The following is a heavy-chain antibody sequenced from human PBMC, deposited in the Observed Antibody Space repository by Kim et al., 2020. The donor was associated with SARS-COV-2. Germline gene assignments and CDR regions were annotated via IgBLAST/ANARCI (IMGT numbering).Heavy chain of an antibody. D-gene: IGHD6-25*01. CDR1: GFTFSSYS. Sequence: GGSLRLSCAASGFTFSSYSMSWVRQAPGKGLEWVSIISSRAGNLIYDADSVRGRFTISRDNSKNMVYMQMNSLRAEATAVYYCAKKYTSDWRAFDFWGQGIMVTVSS. CDR2: ISSRAGNLI. CDR3: AKKYTSDWRAFDF. V-gene: IGHV3-23*05. J-gene: IGHJ3*01.